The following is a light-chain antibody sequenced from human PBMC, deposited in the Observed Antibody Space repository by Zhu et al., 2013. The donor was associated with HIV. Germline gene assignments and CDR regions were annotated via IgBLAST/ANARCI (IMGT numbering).Light chain of an antibody. J-gene: IGKJ1*01. CDR3: QQYGSSPGWT. Sequence: EIVMTQSPATLSVSPGERATLSCRGSQSVATNLAWYQQKPGQAPRLLIYGASSRATGIPDRFSGSGSGTDFTLTISRLEPEDFAVYYCQQYGSSPGWTFGQGTKVEIK. CDR2: GAS. CDR1: QSVATN. V-gene: IGKV3-20*01.